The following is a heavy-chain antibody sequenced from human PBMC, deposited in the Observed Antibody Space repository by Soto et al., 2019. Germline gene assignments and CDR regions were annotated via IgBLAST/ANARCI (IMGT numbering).Heavy chain of an antibody. CDR2: IIPIFGTA. CDR3: ARDGGRAYCGGDCYSWFDP. CDR1: GGTFSSYA. V-gene: IGHV1-69*13. J-gene: IGHJ5*02. D-gene: IGHD2-21*02. Sequence: GASVQVSCKASGGTFSSYAISWVRQAPGQGLEWMGGIIPIFGTANYAQKFQGRVTITADESTSTAYMELSSLRSEDTAVYYCARDGGRAYCGGDCYSWFDPWGQGTLVTVSS.